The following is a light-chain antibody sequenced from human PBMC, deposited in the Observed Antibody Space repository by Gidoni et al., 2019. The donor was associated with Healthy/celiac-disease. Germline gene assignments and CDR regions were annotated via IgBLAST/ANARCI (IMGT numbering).Light chain of an antibody. CDR1: SSDVCGYNY. V-gene: IGLV2-14*01. Sequence: QSALTQPASVSGSPGQSITISCTGTSSDVCGYNYVSWYQQHPGKAPKLMIYDVRNRPSGVSNRFSGSKSGNTASLTISGLQAEDEADYYCSSYTSSSTPVFGTGTKVTVL. CDR2: DVR. J-gene: IGLJ1*01. CDR3: SSYTSSSTPV.